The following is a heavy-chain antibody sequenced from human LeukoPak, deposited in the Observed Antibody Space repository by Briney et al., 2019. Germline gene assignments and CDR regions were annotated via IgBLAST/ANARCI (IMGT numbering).Heavy chain of an antibody. Sequence: GGSLRLSCAASGFTFSSYAMSWVRQAPGKGLEWVSAISGSGGSTYYADSVKGRFTISRDNSKNTLYLQMNSLRAADTAVYYCAKSGSYYYGSTCGMDVWGQGTTVTVSS. D-gene: IGHD3-10*01. CDR2: ISGSGGST. J-gene: IGHJ6*02. CDR1: GFTFSSYA. CDR3: AKSGSYYYGSTCGMDV. V-gene: IGHV3-23*01.